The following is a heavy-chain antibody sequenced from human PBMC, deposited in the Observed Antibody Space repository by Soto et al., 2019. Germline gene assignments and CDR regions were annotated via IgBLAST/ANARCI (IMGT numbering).Heavy chain of an antibody. J-gene: IGHJ4*02. CDR2: INPSGGST. CDR3: ARGDYYDSSGFYYDC. V-gene: IGHV1-46*01. D-gene: IGHD3-22*01. Sequence: QVQLVQSGAEVKKPGASVKVSCKASGYIFTNHYIHWVRQAPGQGLEWMGIINPSGGSTNYLQKFQGRITMTRDTSTSTVYMELSSLRSEDTAVYFCARGDYYDSSGFYYDCWGQGSLVTVSS. CDR1: GYIFTNHY.